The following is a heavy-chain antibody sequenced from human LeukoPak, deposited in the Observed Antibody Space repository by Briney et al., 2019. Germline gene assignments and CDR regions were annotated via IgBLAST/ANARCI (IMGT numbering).Heavy chain of an antibody. CDR2: TYYRSKWYN. CDR1: GDRVSSNSAA. CDR3: ATMSYDSKHV. Sequence: SQTLSLTCAISGDRVSSNSAAWNWFGQCPSIGLEWLGRTYYRSKWYNNYAVSVESRITVSPDSSKHQFSLHLNSVTTEDTAVYYCATMSYDSKHVWGRGTLVTVSS. J-gene: IGHJ4*02. V-gene: IGHV6-1*01. D-gene: IGHD2-8*01.